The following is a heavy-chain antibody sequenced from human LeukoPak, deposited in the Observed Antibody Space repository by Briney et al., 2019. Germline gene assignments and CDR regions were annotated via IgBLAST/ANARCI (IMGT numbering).Heavy chain of an antibody. CDR3: ARAEGGYCSGGSCYY. Sequence: GASVKVSCKASGYTFTSYGISWVRQAPGQGLEWMGWISAYNGNTNYAQKLQGRVTMTTDTSTSTAYMELRSLRSDDTAVYYCARAEGGYCSGGSCYYWGQGTLVTVSS. D-gene: IGHD2-15*01. CDR1: GYTFTSYG. CDR2: ISAYNGNT. V-gene: IGHV1-18*01. J-gene: IGHJ4*02.